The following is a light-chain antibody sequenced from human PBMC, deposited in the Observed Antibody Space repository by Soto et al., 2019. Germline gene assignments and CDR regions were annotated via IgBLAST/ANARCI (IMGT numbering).Light chain of an antibody. J-gene: IGKJ4*01. Sequence: EIVLTQSPGTLSFSPVERATLSCTASQSVSSNFLAWYQQKPGQAPRLLISGTSSRATGIPDRFSGSGSGTDFTLTISRLDPEDFAVYYCQQYGSSPLTFGGGTKVDIK. V-gene: IGKV3-20*01. CDR3: QQYGSSPLT. CDR2: GTS. CDR1: QSVSSNF.